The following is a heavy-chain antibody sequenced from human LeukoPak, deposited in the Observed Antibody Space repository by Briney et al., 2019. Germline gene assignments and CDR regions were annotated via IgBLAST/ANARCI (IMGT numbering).Heavy chain of an antibody. J-gene: IGHJ4*02. Sequence: SETLSLTCTVSGGSISSYYWSWIRQPAGKGLEWIGRIYTIGSTNYNPSLKSRVTMSVDTSKNQFSLKLSSVTAADTAVYYCARDPQLIAVAGPMDYWGQGTLVTVSS. CDR1: GGSISSYY. V-gene: IGHV4-4*07. D-gene: IGHD6-19*01. CDR2: IYTIGST. CDR3: ARDPQLIAVAGPMDY.